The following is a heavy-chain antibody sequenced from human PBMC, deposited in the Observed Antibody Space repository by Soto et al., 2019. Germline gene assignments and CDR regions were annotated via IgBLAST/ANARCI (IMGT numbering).Heavy chain of an antibody. D-gene: IGHD2-15*01. J-gene: IGHJ6*04. CDR3: ARAPGVLDGMEV. CDR2: INPNSGGT. Sequence: ASVNVSCKASGYTFTGYYMHWVRQAPGQGLEWMGWINPNSGGTNYAQKFQGWVTMTRDTSISTAYMELSRLRSDDTAVYYCARAPGVLDGMEVWGNGNTVTVSP. V-gene: IGHV1-2*04. CDR1: GYTFTGYY.